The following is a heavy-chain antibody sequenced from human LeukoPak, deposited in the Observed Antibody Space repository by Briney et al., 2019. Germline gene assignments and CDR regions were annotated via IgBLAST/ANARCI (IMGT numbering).Heavy chain of an antibody. CDR1: GFTFSNYW. D-gene: IGHD3-9*01. CDR3: ARGGNYDILTGYIFDY. J-gene: IGHJ4*02. V-gene: IGHV3-7*03. Sequence: GGSLRLPCAASGFTFSNYWMSWVRQAPGKGLEWVANIKHDGGDKHYVDSVKGRFTIARDSAKNSLNLQMHSLRAEDTAVYYCARGGNYDILTGYIFDYWGQGTLVTVSS. CDR2: IKHDGGDK.